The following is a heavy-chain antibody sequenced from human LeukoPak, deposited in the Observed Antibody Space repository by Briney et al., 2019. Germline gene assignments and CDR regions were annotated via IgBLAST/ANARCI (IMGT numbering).Heavy chain of an antibody. D-gene: IGHD5-18*01. CDR2: IKQDGSEK. J-gene: IGHJ4*02. Sequence: GGSLRLSCAASGFTFSSYAMSWVRQAPGKGLEWVANIKQDGSEKYYVDSVKGRFTISRDNAKNSLYLQMNSLRAEDTAVYYCAREDTAMVVIDYWGQGTLVTVSS. V-gene: IGHV3-7*03. CDR1: GFTFSSYA. CDR3: AREDTAMVVIDY.